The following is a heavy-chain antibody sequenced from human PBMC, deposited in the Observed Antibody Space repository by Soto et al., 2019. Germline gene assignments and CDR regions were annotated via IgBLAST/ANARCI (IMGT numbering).Heavy chain of an antibody. CDR3: ARVMDARGEPAWFDP. Sequence: SVKVSFKASGGTFSSYASSWVRQAPGQGLEWMGGIIPIFGTANYARKFQGRVTITADESTSTAYMELSSLRSEDTAVYYCARVMDARGEPAWFDPWGQGTLVTVSS. J-gene: IGHJ5*02. V-gene: IGHV1-69*13. CDR1: GGTFSSYA. CDR2: IIPIFGTA. D-gene: IGHD2-21*01.